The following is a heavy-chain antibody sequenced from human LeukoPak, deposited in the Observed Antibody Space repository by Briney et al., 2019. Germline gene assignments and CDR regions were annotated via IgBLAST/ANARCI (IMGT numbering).Heavy chain of an antibody. CDR1: GDSISSYY. Sequence: SETLSLTCTVSGDSISSYYWSWIRQPPGKGLEWIGYIYDSGSTNYNPSLKSRVTISVDTSKNQFSLKLSSVTTADTAVYYCARGPNGRGDRDYGGYVGVYDAFDIWGQGTMVTVSS. J-gene: IGHJ3*02. D-gene: IGHD4-17*01. CDR3: ARGPNGRGDRDYGGYVGVYDAFDI. V-gene: IGHV4-59*01. CDR2: IYDSGST.